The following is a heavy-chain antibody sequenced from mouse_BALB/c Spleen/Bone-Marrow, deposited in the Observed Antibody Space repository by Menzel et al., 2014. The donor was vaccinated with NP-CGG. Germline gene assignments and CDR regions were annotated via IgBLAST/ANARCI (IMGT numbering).Heavy chain of an antibody. CDR2: INPYNDGT. CDR1: GYTFTSYV. D-gene: IGHD3-3*01. J-gene: IGHJ2*01. V-gene: IGHV1-14*01. Sequence: EVKLMESGPELVKPGASVKMSCKASGYTFTSYVMHWVKQKPGLGLEWIGYINPYNDGTKYNEKFKGKATLTSDKSSSTAYMELSSLTSEDSAVYYCARGGTSHFDYWGQGTTLTVSS. CDR3: ARGGTSHFDY.